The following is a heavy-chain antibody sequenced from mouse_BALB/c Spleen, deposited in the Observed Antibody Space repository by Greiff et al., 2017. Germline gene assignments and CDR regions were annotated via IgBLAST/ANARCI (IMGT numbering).Heavy chain of an antibody. CDR2: ISDGGSYT. J-gene: IGHJ3*01. CDR1: GFTFSDYS. D-gene: IGHD2-3*01. V-gene: IGHV5-4*02. CDR3: ARDGDDYYPAWFAY. Sequence: EVQRVESGGGLVKPGGSLKLSCAASGFTFSDYSMYWVRQTPEKRLEWVATISDGGSYTYYPDSVKGRFTISGDNAKSNLYLQMSSLMSEDTAVYYCARDGDDYYPAWFAYWGQGTLVTVSA.